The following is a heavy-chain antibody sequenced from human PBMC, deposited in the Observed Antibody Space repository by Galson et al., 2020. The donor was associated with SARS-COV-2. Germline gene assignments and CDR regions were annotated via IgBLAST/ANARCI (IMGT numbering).Heavy chain of an antibody. CDR3: ASQPAAAADTYYYYGMDV. CDR1: GFTFSSYS. CDR2: ISSSSSYI. Sequence: GESLKISCAASGFTFSSYSMNWVRQAPGKGLEWVSSISSSSSYIYYADSVKGRFTISRDNAKNSLYLQMNSLRAEDTAVYYCASQPAAAADTYYYYGMDVWGQGTTVTVSS. J-gene: IGHJ6*02. V-gene: IGHV3-21*01. D-gene: IGHD6-13*01.